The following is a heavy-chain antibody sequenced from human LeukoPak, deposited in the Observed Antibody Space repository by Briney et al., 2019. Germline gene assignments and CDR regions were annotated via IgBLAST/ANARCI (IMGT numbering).Heavy chain of an antibody. CDR3: ATDVPLPPVVPDAFDI. CDR1: GYTLTELS. V-gene: IGHV1-24*01. CDR2: FDPEDGET. Sequence: ASVKVSCKVSGYTLTELSMHWVRQAPGKGLEWMGGFDPEDGETIYAPKFQGRVTMTEDTSTDTAYMELSSLRSEDTAVYYCATDVPLPPVVPDAFDIWGQGTMVTVSS. D-gene: IGHD2-2*01. J-gene: IGHJ3*02.